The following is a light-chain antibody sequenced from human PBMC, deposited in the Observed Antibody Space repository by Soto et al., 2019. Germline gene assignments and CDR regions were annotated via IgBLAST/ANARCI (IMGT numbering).Light chain of an antibody. CDR2: GAS. CDR1: QSISSD. Sequence: EIVMTQSPATLSVSPGERATLSCRASQSISSDLAWYQQQPGQAPRLLSYGASTRVLGIPARFSGSGSGTEFTLTISSLQSEDFAVYYCQQYITWPRTFGHGTKVEIK. CDR3: QQYITWPRT. V-gene: IGKV3-15*01. J-gene: IGKJ1*01.